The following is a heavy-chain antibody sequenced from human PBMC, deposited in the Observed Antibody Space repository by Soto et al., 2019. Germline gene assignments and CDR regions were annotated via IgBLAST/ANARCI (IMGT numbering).Heavy chain of an antibody. J-gene: IGHJ6*02. D-gene: IGHD3-10*01. Sequence: GGSLRLSCAASGFTFSDYYMSWIRQAPGKGLEWVSYISSSSSYTNYADSVKGRFTISRDNAKNSLYLQMNSLRAEDTAVYYCATDSRNGNVLLWFGELEVAPYYYGTDVWGQGPTVTVS. CDR3: ATDSRNGNVLLWFGELEVAPYYYGTDV. CDR1: GFTFSDYY. V-gene: IGHV3-11*06. CDR2: ISSSSSYT.